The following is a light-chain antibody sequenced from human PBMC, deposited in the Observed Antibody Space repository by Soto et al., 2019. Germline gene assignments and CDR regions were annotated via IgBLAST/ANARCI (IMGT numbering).Light chain of an antibody. V-gene: IGLV2-11*01. CDR3: CSYASGLWV. Sequence: QSALTQPRSVSGSPGQSVTISCTGTSSDVGLYDYVSWYQQHPGKAPKLMIYDVNKRPSGVPDRFSGSKSGNTASLTISGLQAEDEADYSCCSYASGLWVFGGGTKLTVL. CDR2: DVN. CDR1: SSDVGLYDY. J-gene: IGLJ3*02.